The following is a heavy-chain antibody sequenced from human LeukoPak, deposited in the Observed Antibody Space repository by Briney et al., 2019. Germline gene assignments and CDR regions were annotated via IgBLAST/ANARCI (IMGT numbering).Heavy chain of an antibody. V-gene: IGHV1-18*01. CDR1: GYTFTSYG. Sequence: ASVKVSCKASGYTFTSYGISWVRQAPGQGLEWMGWISAYNGSTNYAQKLQGRVTMTTDTSTSTAYMELRSLRSDDTAVYYCAREVRPVAGYNWFDPRGQGTLVTVSS. J-gene: IGHJ5*02. D-gene: IGHD6-19*01. CDR2: ISAYNGST. CDR3: AREVRPVAGYNWFDP.